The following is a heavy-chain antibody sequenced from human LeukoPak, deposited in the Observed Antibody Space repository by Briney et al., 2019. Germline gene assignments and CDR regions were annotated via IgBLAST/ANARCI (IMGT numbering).Heavy chain of an antibody. Sequence: AGGSLRLSCSASGFTFSSYAMHWVRQAPGKGLEYVSAISSNGGSTYYADSVKGRFTISRDNSKNTLYLQMSSLRAEDTAVYYCVKGAPPPHYYGSGRNPGAFDIWGQGTMVTVSS. D-gene: IGHD3-10*01. CDR2: ISSNGGST. V-gene: IGHV3-64D*06. CDR1: GFTFSSYA. CDR3: VKGAPPPHYYGSGRNPGAFDI. J-gene: IGHJ3*02.